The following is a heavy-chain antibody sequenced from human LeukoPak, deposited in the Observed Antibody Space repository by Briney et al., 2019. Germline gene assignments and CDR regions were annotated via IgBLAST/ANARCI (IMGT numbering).Heavy chain of an antibody. J-gene: IGHJ4*02. Sequence: GGSLTLSWAASGFTFSSKYLTWVGQPPGKGLEWVSVIYSGGSTYYADSVKGRFTSSRDNSKNMVYLQMNSLRAEDTAVYYCATMGYSGHDPFDYWGQGTLVTVSS. CDR3: ATMGYSGHDPFDY. CDR2: IYSGGST. CDR1: GFTFSSKY. V-gene: IGHV3-66*01. D-gene: IGHD5-12*01.